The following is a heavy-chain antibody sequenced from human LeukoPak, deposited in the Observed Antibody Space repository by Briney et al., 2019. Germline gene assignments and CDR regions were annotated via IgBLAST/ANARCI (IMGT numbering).Heavy chain of an antibody. J-gene: IGHJ4*02. V-gene: IGHV3-23*01. CDR3: AKDGAWLRFDD. D-gene: IGHD5-12*01. Sequence: GGSLRLSCAASGFTFSSYAMSWVRQAPGKGLEWVSAIRGSGDRTHYADSVKGRFTISRDDSKNTLYLQMNNLRAEDTAVYYCAKDGAWLRFDDWGQGILVTVSS. CDR2: IRGSGDRT. CDR1: GFTFSSYA.